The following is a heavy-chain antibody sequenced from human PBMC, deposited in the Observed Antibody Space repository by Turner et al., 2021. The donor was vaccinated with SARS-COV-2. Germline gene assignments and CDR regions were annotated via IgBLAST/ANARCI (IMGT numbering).Heavy chain of an antibody. Sequence: EVQLVESGGGLVQPVGSRRLSCAAAGFTFSTYELNWVRQAPGKGLEWVSFLSASGRPIYYADYVKGRFTISRDNAKNSLYLQMNSLRADDTALYYGARDYRWQLRGGAFDYWGQGTLVTVS. D-gene: IGHD2-8*02. V-gene: IGHV3-48*03. CDR3: ARDYRWQLRGGAFDY. J-gene: IGHJ4*02. CDR1: GFTFSTYE. CDR2: LSASGRPI.